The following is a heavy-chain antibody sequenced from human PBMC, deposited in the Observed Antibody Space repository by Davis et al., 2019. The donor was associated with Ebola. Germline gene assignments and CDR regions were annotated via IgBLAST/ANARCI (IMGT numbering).Heavy chain of an antibody. CDR2: ISWNSARM. D-gene: IGHD1-1*01. J-gene: IGHJ4*02. CDR1: GFTFKDYD. CDR3: AKEGQLAHFDY. Sequence: PGGSLRLSCVVSGFTFKDYDMHWVRQAPGKGLEWVSGISWNSARMDYADFVKGRFTISRDNAKNSLYLQMNNLRPEDTALYYCAKEGQLAHFDYWGQGTLVTVSS. V-gene: IGHV3-9*01.